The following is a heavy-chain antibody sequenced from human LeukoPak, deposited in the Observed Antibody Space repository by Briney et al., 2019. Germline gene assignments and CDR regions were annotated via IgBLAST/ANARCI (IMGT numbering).Heavy chain of an antibody. CDR2: IYYSGST. Sequence: SETLSLTCTVSGDSIRNGNHYWTWIRQSPGKGLEWIGFIYYSGSTYYNPSLESRVTISVDTSKNQFSLKLSSVTAADTAVYYCARAGHSSSWYPTPRFDYWGQGTLVTVSS. V-gene: IGHV4-30-4*01. CDR3: ARAGHSSSWYPTPRFDY. CDR1: GDSIRNGNHY. D-gene: IGHD6-13*01. J-gene: IGHJ4*02.